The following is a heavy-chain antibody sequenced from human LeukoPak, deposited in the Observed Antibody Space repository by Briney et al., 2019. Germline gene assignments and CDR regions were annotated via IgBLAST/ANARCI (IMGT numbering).Heavy chain of an antibody. CDR2: ISWNSGSI. J-gene: IGHJ6*02. V-gene: IGHV3-9*01. Sequence: GGSLRLSCAASGFTFDDYAMYWVRQAPGKGLEWVSGISWNSGSIGYADSVKGRFTISRDNAKNSLYLQMNSLRAEDTALYYCAKAIRGYFYYHGMDVWGPGTTVTVSS. CDR1: GFTFDDYA. CDR3: AKAIRGYFYYHGMDV. D-gene: IGHD3-3*01.